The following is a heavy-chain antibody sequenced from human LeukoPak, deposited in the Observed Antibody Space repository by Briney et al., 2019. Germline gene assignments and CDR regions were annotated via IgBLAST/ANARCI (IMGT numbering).Heavy chain of an antibody. V-gene: IGHV3-21*01. CDR2: ISSSSSYI. D-gene: IGHD3-10*01. Sequence: GGSLRLSCAASGFTFSSYAMHWVRQAPGKGLEWVSSISSSSSYIYYADSVRGRFTISRDNPKNSLYLQMNSLRAEDTAVYYCARVALVSGPSYGSESEAADYWGQGTLVTVSS. CDR3: ARVALVSGPSYGSESEAADY. CDR1: GFTFSSYA. J-gene: IGHJ4*02.